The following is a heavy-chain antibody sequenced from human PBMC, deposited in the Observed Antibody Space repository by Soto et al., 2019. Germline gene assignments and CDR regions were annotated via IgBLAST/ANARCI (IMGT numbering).Heavy chain of an antibody. D-gene: IGHD1-26*01. Sequence: SETLSLTCTVSGGSISSGGYYWSWIRQPPGKGLEWIGNVYYNGNTYYNPSLKSRLTISVDTSNNQFSLKVKSVTAADTAVYYCARLSGSYNDRYFDNWGQGTLVTVSS. CDR1: GGSISSGGYY. J-gene: IGHJ4*02. CDR3: ARLSGSYNDRYFDN. V-gene: IGHV4-39*01. CDR2: VYYNGNT.